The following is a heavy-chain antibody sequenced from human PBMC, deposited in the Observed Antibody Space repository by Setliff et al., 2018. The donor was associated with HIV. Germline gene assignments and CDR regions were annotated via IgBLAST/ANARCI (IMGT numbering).Heavy chain of an antibody. V-gene: IGHV1-2*02. J-gene: IGHJ4*02. D-gene: IGHD2-15*01. Sequence: ASVKVSCKASGYTFTGYYMHWVRQAPGQGLEWMGWINPNSGGTTYAQKFQGRVTMTRDTSISTAYMEVSRLRSDDTAVYYCARAGYCSGYIFFPGLPDYWGQGTLVTVSS. CDR1: GYTFTGYY. CDR3: ARAGYCSGYIFFPGLPDY. CDR2: INPNSGGT.